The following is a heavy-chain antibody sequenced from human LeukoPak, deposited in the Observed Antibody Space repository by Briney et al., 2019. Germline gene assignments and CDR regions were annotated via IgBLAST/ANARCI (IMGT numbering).Heavy chain of an antibody. J-gene: IGHJ4*02. Sequence: GGSLRLSCAASGFTFSSYAMCWVRQAPGKGLEWVSAISGSGGSTYYADSVKGRFTISRDNSKNTLYLQMSSLRAEDTAVYYCAKSYSVARFDYWGQGTLVTVSS. D-gene: IGHD5-12*01. CDR3: AKSYSVARFDY. CDR1: GFTFSSYA. CDR2: ISGSGGST. V-gene: IGHV3-23*01.